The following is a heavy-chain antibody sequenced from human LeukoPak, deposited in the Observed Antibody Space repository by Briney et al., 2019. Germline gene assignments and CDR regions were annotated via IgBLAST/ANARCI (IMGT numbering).Heavy chain of an antibody. D-gene: IGHD3-10*01. CDR2: ISSSSSYI. CDR1: GFTFSSYS. CDR3: ARDGSAPPAPVTYYYYYMDV. V-gene: IGHV3-21*01. J-gene: IGHJ6*03. Sequence: KTGGSLRLSCAASGFTFSSYSMNWVRQAPGKGLEWVSSISSSSSYIYYADSVKGRFTISRDNAKNSLYLQMNSLRAEDTAVYYCARDGSAPPAPVTYYYYYMDVWGKGTTVTISS.